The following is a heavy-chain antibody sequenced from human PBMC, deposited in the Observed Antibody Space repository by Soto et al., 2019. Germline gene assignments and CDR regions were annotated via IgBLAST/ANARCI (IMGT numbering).Heavy chain of an antibody. CDR2: ISGSGGST. CDR3: ARGYSSSWRHFDY. Sequence: GGSLRLSCAASGFTFSSYAMSWVRQAPGKGLEWVSAISGSGGSTYYADSVKGRFTISRHNSKNTLYLQMNSLRAEDTAVYYCARGYSSSWRHFDYWGQGTLVTVSS. V-gene: IGHV3-23*01. CDR1: GFTFSSYA. J-gene: IGHJ4*02. D-gene: IGHD6-13*01.